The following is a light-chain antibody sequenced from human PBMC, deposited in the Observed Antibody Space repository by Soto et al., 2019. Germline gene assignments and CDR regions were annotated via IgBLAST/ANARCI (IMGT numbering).Light chain of an antibody. Sequence: DIQMTQSPSTLSASVGDRVTITCRASQSISNWLAWYQQRPGKAPRLLIYKASNLESGVPSRFSGSGSGTEFTLIITSLQPEDAATYYCQQYNSYSWTFGQGTKVEIK. CDR2: KAS. J-gene: IGKJ1*01. V-gene: IGKV1-5*03. CDR3: QQYNSYSWT. CDR1: QSISNW.